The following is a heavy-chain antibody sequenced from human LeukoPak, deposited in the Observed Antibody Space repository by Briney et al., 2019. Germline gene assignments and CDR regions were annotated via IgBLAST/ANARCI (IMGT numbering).Heavy chain of an antibody. J-gene: IGHJ3*02. Sequence: SETLSLTCTVSGYSISSGYYWGWIRQPPGKGLEWIGSIYHSGSTYYNPSLKSRVTISVDTSKNQFSLKLSSVTAADTAVYYCARDHYVWGSYAFDIWGQGTMVTVSS. CDR3: ARDHYVWGSYAFDI. CDR1: GYSISSGYY. CDR2: IYHSGST. V-gene: IGHV4-38-2*02. D-gene: IGHD3-16*01.